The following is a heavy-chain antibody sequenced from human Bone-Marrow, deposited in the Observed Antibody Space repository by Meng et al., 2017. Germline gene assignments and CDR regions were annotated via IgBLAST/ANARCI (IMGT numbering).Heavy chain of an antibody. CDR3: ARGGYYYETSGPDY. V-gene: IGHV3-66*02. Sequence: DVPLVESGGGLVQPGEPLSRSCAASGFTVTGYHMTWVRQAPGKGLEWVSVIYSGGVTYYADSVKGRFTISRDNSNNRVYLQMNSFRPDDTAVYYCARGGYYYETSGPDYWGQGTLVTVSS. CDR1: GFTVTGYH. D-gene: IGHD3-22*01. J-gene: IGHJ4*02. CDR2: IYSGGVT.